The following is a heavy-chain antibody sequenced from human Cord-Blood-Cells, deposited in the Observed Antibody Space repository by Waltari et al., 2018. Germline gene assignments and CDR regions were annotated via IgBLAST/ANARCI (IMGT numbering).Heavy chain of an antibody. V-gene: IGHV3-15*01. CDR2: IKSKTDGGTT. J-gene: IGHJ4*02. CDR1: GFTFSNAW. D-gene: IGHD3-22*01. Sequence: EVQLVESGGGLVKPGGSLRLSCAASGFTFSNAWMSWVRQGPGQGLEWVGRIKSKTDGGTTDYAAPVKGRFTISRDDSKNTLYLQMNSLKTEDTAVYYCTTDLHYYDSSGYYPSFDYWGQGTLVTVSS. CDR3: TTDLHYYDSSGYYPSFDY.